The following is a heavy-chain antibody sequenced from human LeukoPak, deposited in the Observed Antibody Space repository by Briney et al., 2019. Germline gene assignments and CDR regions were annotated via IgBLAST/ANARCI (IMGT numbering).Heavy chain of an antibody. Sequence: PSETLSLTCNVSGGSIMISDYYWGWIRQPPGKGLEWIGEIYHSGTTNYNPSLKSRVTISLDKSRNQFSLNLNSVSAADTAVYYCARSYFGSGTFNGFDYWGQGTLVTVSS. CDR3: ARSYFGSGTFNGFDY. CDR1: GGSIMISDYY. D-gene: IGHD3-10*01. V-gene: IGHV4-39*07. J-gene: IGHJ4*02. CDR2: IYHSGTT.